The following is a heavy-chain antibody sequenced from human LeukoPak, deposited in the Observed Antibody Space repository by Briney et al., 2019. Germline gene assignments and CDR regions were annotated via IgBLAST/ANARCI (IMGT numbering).Heavy chain of an antibody. J-gene: IGHJ4*02. D-gene: IGHD3-9*01. V-gene: IGHV4-61*08. Sequence: SETLSLTCAVSGGSISSGGYSWSWIRQPPGKGLEWIGYIYYSGSTNYNPSLKSRVTISVDTSKNQFSLKLSSVTAADTAVYYCARGARYFDWLFSRWGQGTLVTVPS. CDR2: IYYSGST. CDR3: ARGARYFDWLFSR. CDR1: GGSISSGGYS.